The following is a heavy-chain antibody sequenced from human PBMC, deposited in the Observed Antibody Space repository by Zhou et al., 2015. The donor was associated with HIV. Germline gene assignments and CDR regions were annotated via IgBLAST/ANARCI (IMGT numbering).Heavy chain of an antibody. CDR2: IWYDGSNK. J-gene: IGHJ4*02. CDR1: GFTFSSYG. V-gene: IGHV3-33*06. Sequence: QVHLAESGGGVVQPGGSLRLSCAASGFTFSSYGMHWVRQAPGKGLEWVAVIWYDGSNKYYADSVKGRFTISRDNSKNTLYLQMNSLRAEDTAVYYCAKDSTYYYDSSGLDWGQGTLVTVSS. CDR3: AKDSTYYYDSSGLD. D-gene: IGHD3-22*01.